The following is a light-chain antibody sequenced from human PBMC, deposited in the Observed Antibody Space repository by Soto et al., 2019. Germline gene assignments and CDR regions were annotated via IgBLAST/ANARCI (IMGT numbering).Light chain of an antibody. CDR3: QQYSNYSPT. V-gene: IGKV1-5*01. CDR1: QTINNW. CDR2: DAS. J-gene: IGKJ1*01. Sequence: DIQMTQSPSTLAASVGDRVTITCGAGQTINNWLAWYQHKPGKAPKLLIYDASNLENGVPSRFRGSGSGADFSLSISSLQPEDFETYYCQQYSNYSPTFGQGTKVDIK.